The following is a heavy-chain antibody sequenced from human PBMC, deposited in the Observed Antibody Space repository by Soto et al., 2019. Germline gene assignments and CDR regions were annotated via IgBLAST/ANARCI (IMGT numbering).Heavy chain of an antibody. J-gene: IGHJ3*02. CDR3: AKERRWGYYDSSGYYRHAFDI. CDR2: MYNSGST. CDR1: GGSISGYY. D-gene: IGHD3-22*01. V-gene: IGHV4-59*12. Sequence: SETLSLTCTVSGGSISGYYWSWIRQPPGKGLEWIGYMYNSGSTVYNPSFKSRVTMSVDTSKNQFSLKLTSVTAADTAVYYCAKERRWGYYDSSGYYRHAFDIWGQGTMVTVSS.